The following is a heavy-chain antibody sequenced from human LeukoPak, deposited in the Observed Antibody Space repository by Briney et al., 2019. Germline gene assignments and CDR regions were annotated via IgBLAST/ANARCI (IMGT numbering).Heavy chain of an antibody. CDR3: ARGGRSNWFDP. Sequence: SETLSLTCTVSGGSISTSSYYWGWVRQPPGKGLEWIGNIFYSGSTYYNPSLKSRVTISVDTSKNQFSLKLSSVTAADTAVYYCARGGRSNWFDPWGQGTLVTVSS. CDR2: IFYSGST. CDR1: GGSISTSSYY. V-gene: IGHV4-39*07. D-gene: IGHD3-16*01. J-gene: IGHJ5*02.